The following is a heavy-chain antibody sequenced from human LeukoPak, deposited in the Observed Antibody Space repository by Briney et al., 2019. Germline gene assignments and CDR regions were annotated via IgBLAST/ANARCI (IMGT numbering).Heavy chain of an antibody. CDR2: IHYSGST. Sequence: SETLSLTCTVSGGSVSSGSYYWSWIRQPPGKGLEWIGYIHYSGSTNYNPSLKSRVTILVGTSKNQFSLKLSSVTAADTAVYYCAREVIIGGFDYWGQGALVTVSS. J-gene: IGHJ4*02. CDR1: GGSVSSGSYY. D-gene: IGHD3-16*01. CDR3: AREVIIGGFDY. V-gene: IGHV4-61*01.